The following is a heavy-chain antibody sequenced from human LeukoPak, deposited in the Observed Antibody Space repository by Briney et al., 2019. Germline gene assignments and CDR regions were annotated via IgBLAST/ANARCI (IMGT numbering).Heavy chain of an antibody. V-gene: IGHV3-30*18. J-gene: IGHJ4*02. CDR1: GFTFSSYG. CDR3: AKDRLRWLIELYDY. D-gene: IGHD4-23*01. CDR2: ISYDGSNK. Sequence: PGGSLRLSCAASGFTFSSYGMHWVRQAPGKGLEWVAVISYDGSNKYYADSVKGRFTISRDNSKNTLYLQMNSLRAEDTAVYYCAKDRLRWLIELYDYWGQGTLVTVSS.